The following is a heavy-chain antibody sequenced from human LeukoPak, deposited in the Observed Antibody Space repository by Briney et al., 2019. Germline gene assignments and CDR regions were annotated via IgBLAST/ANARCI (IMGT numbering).Heavy chain of an antibody. CDR1: GFTFGDYV. CDR2: IKSYTFGGTT. Sequence: GGSLRLSCTGSGFTFGDYVMSWVRQAPGKGLEWVAFIKSYTFGGTTEYAASVKGRFTLSRDESKSIAYLQMNSLKTEDTAVYYCAKRGYERWTDYWGQGTLVTVSS. D-gene: IGHD5-12*01. V-gene: IGHV3-49*04. CDR3: AKRGYERWTDY. J-gene: IGHJ4*02.